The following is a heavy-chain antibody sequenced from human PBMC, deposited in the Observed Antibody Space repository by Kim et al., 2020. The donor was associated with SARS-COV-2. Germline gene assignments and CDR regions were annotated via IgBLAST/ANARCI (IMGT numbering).Heavy chain of an antibody. Sequence: GESLKISCKGSGYSFTNYWIGWVRQMPGKGLEWMGIIYPGDSHTRYSPPLQGQATISADKPISTAYLQWSSLKASDTAMYYCARRGDYGDYYFDYWGQGTLGTVSS. J-gene: IGHJ4*02. CDR3: ARRGDYGDYYFDY. V-gene: IGHV5-51*01. CDR1: GYSFTNYW. CDR2: IYPGDSHT. D-gene: IGHD4-17*01.